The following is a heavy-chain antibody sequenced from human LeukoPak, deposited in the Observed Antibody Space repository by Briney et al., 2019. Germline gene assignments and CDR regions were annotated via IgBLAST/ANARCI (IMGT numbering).Heavy chain of an antibody. V-gene: IGHV3-64D*06. Sequence: GGSLRLSCSASGFTFSNYAMHWVRQAPGKGLEYVSAISSNGGSTYYADSVKGRFTISRDNSKITLYLQMSSLRAEDTAVYYCVKSAVAGTSSFGYWGQGTLVTVSS. J-gene: IGHJ4*02. D-gene: IGHD6-19*01. CDR1: GFTFSNYA. CDR3: VKSAVAGTSSFGY. CDR2: ISSNGGST.